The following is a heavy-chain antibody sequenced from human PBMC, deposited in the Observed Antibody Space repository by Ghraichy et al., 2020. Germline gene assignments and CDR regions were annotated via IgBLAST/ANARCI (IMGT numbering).Heavy chain of an antibody. CDR1: GFIFSDSY. D-gene: IGHD3-22*01. V-gene: IGHV3-11*01. CDR2: IRNSGATI. CDR3: VRGYYYDTSGPKYYFDS. J-gene: IGHJ4*02. Sequence: GESQNISCAASGFIFSDSYMSWIRQAPGKGLEWIAYIRNSGATIYYRDSVKGRFTISRDNTKDLLYLHMNSLRADDTAVYYCVRGYYYDTSGPKYYFDSWGQGTLVTVSS.